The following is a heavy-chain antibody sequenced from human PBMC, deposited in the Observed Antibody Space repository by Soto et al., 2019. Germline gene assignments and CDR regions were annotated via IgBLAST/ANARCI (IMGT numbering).Heavy chain of an antibody. D-gene: IGHD2-2*01. CDR2: VGSAGAT. CDR3: ARDESYLSRFDY. Sequence: GGSLRLSCAASGFTFHSYSFNWVRQAPGKGLEWVAYVGSAGATYYADSVKGRFTVSRDNAQTSVYLEMTSLTAADTAVYFCARDESYLSRFDYWGQGTLVTVSS. CDR1: GFTFHSYS. V-gene: IGHV3-48*01. J-gene: IGHJ4*02.